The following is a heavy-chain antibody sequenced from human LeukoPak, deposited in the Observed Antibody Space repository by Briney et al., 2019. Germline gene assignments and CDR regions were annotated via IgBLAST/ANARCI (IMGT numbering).Heavy chain of an antibody. V-gene: IGHV3-33*01. Sequence: GGSLRLSCAASGFTFSSYGMHWVHQAPGKGLEWVAVIWYDGSNKYYADSVKGRFTISRDNSKNTLYLQMNSLRAEDTAVYYCASSMYYYDSSGYHDAFDIWGQGTMVTVSS. CDR3: ASSMYYYDSSGYHDAFDI. CDR2: IWYDGSNK. D-gene: IGHD3-22*01. J-gene: IGHJ3*02. CDR1: GFTFSSYG.